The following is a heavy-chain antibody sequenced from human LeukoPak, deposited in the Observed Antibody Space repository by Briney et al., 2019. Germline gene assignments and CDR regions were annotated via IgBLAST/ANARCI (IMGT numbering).Heavy chain of an antibody. CDR1: GYTFTGYY. V-gene: IGHV1-2*02. D-gene: IGHD3-22*01. CDR3: AREYYDSSGHPGGDY. Sequence: ASVEVSCKASGYTFTGYYMHWVRQAPAQGLEWMGWINPNSGGTNYAQKFQGRVTMTRDTSISTAYMELSRLRSDDTAVYYCAREYYDSSGHPGGDYWGQGTLVTVSS. CDR2: INPNSGGT. J-gene: IGHJ4*02.